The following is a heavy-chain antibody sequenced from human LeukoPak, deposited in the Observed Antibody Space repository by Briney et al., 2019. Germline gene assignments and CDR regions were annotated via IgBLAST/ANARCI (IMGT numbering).Heavy chain of an antibody. CDR2: IKGDGSNK. CDR1: GFTFSSYW. Sequence: GGSLRLSCAASGFTFSSYWMSWVRQAPGKGLEWVANIKGDGSNKYYADSVKGRFTISRDNSKNTLYLQMNSLRAEDTAVYYCAKSDNYYDSSGYYYFDYWGQGTLVTVSS. V-gene: IGHV3-7*01. J-gene: IGHJ4*02. D-gene: IGHD3-22*01. CDR3: AKSDNYYDSSGYYYFDY.